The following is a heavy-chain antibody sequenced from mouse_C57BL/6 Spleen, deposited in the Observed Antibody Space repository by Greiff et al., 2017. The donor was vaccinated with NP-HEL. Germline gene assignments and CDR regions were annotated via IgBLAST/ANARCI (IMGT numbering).Heavy chain of an antibody. J-gene: IGHJ4*01. V-gene: IGHV5-12*01. D-gene: IGHD2-1*01. Sequence: EVQLVESGGGLVQPGGSLKLSCAASGFTFSDYYMYWVRQTPEKRLEWVAYISNGGGSTYYPDTVKGRFTISRDNAKNTLYLQMSRLKSEDTAMYYCARRGGNYGYAMDYWGQGTSVTVSS. CDR1: GFTFSDYY. CDR3: ARRGGNYGYAMDY. CDR2: ISNGGGST.